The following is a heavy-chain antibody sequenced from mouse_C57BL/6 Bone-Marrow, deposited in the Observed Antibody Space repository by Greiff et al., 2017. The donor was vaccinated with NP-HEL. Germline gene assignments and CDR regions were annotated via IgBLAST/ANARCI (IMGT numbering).Heavy chain of an antibody. CDR3: ARDQSTVVEGYYAMDY. V-gene: IGHV5-4*03. CDR1: GFTFSSYA. J-gene: IGHJ4*01. CDR2: ISDGGSYT. Sequence: EVTVVESGGGLVKPGGSLKLSCAASGFTFSSYAMSWVRQTPEKRLEWVATISDGGSYTSYPDNVKGRFTISRDNAKNNLYLQMSHLKSEDTAMYYCARDQSTVVEGYYAMDYWGQGTSVTVSS. D-gene: IGHD1-1*01.